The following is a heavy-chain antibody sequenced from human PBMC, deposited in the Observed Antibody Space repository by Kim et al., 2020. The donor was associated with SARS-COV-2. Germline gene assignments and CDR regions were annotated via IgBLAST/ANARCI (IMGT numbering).Heavy chain of an antibody. Sequence: GGSLRLSCVASGFTFSNYGMHWVRQAPGKGLEWVGIVSYEGRNTYYTAPVKGRSTISRDNSNKTVLLQMNSLRTEDTALYYCVKEAGFTMIVVDYYFDYWGQGTLVTVSS. V-gene: IGHV3-30*18. D-gene: IGHD3-22*01. J-gene: IGHJ4*02. CDR3: VKEAGFTMIVVDYYFDY. CDR1: GFTFSNYG. CDR2: VSYEGRNT.